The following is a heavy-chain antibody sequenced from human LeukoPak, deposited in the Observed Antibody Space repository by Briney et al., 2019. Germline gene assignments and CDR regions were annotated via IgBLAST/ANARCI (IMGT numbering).Heavy chain of an antibody. CDR2: FDPEDGET. Sequence: ASVKVSCKVSGYTLTELSMHWVRQAPGKGLEWMGGFDPEDGETIYAQKFQGRVTMTEDTSTDAAYMELSSLRSEDTAVYYCARIGGVRGVINPDHHYGMDVWGQGTTVTVSS. CDR1: GYTLTELS. V-gene: IGHV1-24*01. J-gene: IGHJ6*02. D-gene: IGHD3-10*01. CDR3: ARIGGVRGVINPDHHYGMDV.